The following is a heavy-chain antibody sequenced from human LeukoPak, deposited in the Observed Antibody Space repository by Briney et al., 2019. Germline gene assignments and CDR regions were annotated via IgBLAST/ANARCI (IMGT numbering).Heavy chain of an antibody. J-gene: IGHJ3*02. D-gene: IGHD1-1*01. Sequence: KPSETLSLTCTVSGGSISSGGYYWSWIRQHPGKGLEWIGYIYHSGSTYYNPSLKSRVTISVDRSKNQFSLNLSSMTAADTAVYYCARDRDYWNDAFDIWGQGTMVTVSS. CDR3: ARDRDYWNDAFDI. CDR1: GGSISSGGYY. CDR2: IYHSGST. V-gene: IGHV4-30-2*01.